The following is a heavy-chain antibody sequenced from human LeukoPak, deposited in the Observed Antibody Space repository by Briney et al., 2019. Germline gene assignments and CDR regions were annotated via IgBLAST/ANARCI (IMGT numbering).Heavy chain of an antibody. CDR2: ISSSSSTI. V-gene: IGHV3-48*01. Sequence: PGGSLRLSCAVSGFTFSSYNMNWVRQAPGKGLEWISYISSSSSTIYYADSVKGRLTASRDNAQNSLYLLMNSLRADDTAVYYCARGDTSASLADYWGQGTLVTVSS. CDR1: GFTFSSYN. J-gene: IGHJ4*02. CDR3: ARGDTSASLADY. D-gene: IGHD2-2*01.